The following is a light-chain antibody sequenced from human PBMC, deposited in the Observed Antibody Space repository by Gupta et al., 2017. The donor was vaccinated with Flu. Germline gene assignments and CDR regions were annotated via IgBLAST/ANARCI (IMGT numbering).Light chain of an antibody. Sequence: PATLSLSPGERATLSCRASQTVNIKLAWYQQKPGQAPRLLIYGASSRVTGIPARFSGSGSGTDFTLTISSLQSEDFAVYYCQHYNSWPRTFGQGTEVEIK. V-gene: IGKV3-15*01. CDR2: GAS. J-gene: IGKJ1*01. CDR3: QHYNSWPRT. CDR1: QTVNIK.